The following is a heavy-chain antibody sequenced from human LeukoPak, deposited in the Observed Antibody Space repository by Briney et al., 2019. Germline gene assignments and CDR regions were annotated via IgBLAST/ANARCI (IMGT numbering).Heavy chain of an antibody. CDR3: TKGALGAFDI. J-gene: IGHJ3*02. Sequence: GGSLRLSCAASGFTFSSYWMYWVRQAPGKGLVWVSRIKSDGSSTNYADSVKGRFTISRDNAKNTLYLQMNSLRVEDTAVYYCTKGALGAFDIWGQGTMVTVSS. V-gene: IGHV3-74*01. CDR2: IKSDGSST. CDR1: GFTFSSYW. D-gene: IGHD1-26*01.